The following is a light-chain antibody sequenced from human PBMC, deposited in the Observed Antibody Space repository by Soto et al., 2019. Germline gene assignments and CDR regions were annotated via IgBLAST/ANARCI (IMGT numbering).Light chain of an antibody. CDR3: SSDTSSSTLV. CDR1: SSDVGGYNY. V-gene: IGLV2-14*01. J-gene: IGLJ2*01. Sequence: QSVLTQPASVSGSPGQSITISCTGTSSDVGGYNYVSWYQQHPGKAPKLMIYDVSNRPSGVSNRFSGSKSGNTASLTISGLQAEDEAEYYCSSDTSSSTLVFGGGTKLTVL. CDR2: DVS.